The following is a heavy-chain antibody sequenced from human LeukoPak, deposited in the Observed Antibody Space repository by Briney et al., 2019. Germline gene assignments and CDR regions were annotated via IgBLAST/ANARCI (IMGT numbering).Heavy chain of an antibody. CDR1: GGSISTYY. CDR2: ISYSGST. J-gene: IGHJ4*03. Sequence: SETLSLTCTVSGGSISTYYWTWIWQPPGKGLEWIGSISYSGSTNNSPSLEGRVTMSVDTSKNQFSLQLSSVTAADTAVYFCARQESSYGSGSYFDYWGQGFMVTVSS. V-gene: IGHV4-59*08. CDR3: ARQESSYGSGSYFDY. D-gene: IGHD3-10*01.